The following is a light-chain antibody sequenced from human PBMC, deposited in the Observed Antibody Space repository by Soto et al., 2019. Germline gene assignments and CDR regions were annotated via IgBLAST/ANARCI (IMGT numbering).Light chain of an antibody. CDR1: SSNIGGNS. J-gene: IGLJ1*01. V-gene: IGLV1-51*01. Sequence: QSVLTQPPSVSAAPGQKVTISCSGSSSNIGGNSVSWYQQLPGTAPKLLIYGDNKRPSGIPDRFSGSKSGTSATLGITGFQTGDEADYYCGSWDSSLSAYVFGTGTKATVL. CDR3: GSWDSSLSAYV. CDR2: GDN.